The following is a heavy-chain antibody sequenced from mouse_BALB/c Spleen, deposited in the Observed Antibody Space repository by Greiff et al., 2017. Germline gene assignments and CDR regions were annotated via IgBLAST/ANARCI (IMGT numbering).Heavy chain of an antibody. Sequence: QVQLQQPGAELVRPGASVKLSCKASGYTFTSYWINWVKQRPGQGLEWIGNIYPSDSYTNYNQKFKDKATLTVDKSSSTAYMQLSSPTSEDSAVYYCTKGIYGNYVSYWYFDVWGAGTTVTVSS. CDR2: IYPSDSYT. CDR1: GYTFTSYW. V-gene: IGHV1-69*02. D-gene: IGHD2-1*01. J-gene: IGHJ1*01. CDR3: TKGIYGNYVSYWYFDV.